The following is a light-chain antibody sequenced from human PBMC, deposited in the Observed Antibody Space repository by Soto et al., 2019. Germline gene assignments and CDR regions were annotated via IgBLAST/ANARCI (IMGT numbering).Light chain of an antibody. J-gene: IGKJ4*01. V-gene: IGKV3-20*01. CDR2: DTS. CDR1: QSGSSNY. Sequence: EIVLTQSPGTLSLSPGERAILSCRASQSGSSNYLAWYQRKPGQAPRLLIYDTSSRATGVPDRFSGSGSGTDFTLTISRLEPEDFAVFYCQQYGSSPRTFGGGTKVEIK. CDR3: QQYGSSPRT.